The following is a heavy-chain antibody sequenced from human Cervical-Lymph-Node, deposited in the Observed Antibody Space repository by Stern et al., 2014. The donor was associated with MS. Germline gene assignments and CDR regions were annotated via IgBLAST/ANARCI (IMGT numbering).Heavy chain of an antibody. V-gene: IGHV1-2*06. Sequence: VQLVESGAEVKKPGASVKVSCKASGYTFTGYYMHWVRQAPGQGLECMGQINPNSGGTNYAQKFQGRVTMTRDTSISTAYMELSRLRSDDTAVYYCARERALIVGATTGFDYWGQGTLVTVSS. D-gene: IGHD1-26*01. J-gene: IGHJ4*02. CDR1: GYTFTGYY. CDR2: INPNSGGT. CDR3: ARERALIVGATTGFDY.